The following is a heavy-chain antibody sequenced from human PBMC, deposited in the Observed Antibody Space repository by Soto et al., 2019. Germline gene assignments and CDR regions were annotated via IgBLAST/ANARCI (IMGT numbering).Heavy chain of an antibody. V-gene: IGHV1-3*01. CDR2: INGGDGKI. Sequence: GASVKVSCKASGYTFTIHAIHWVRQAPGQRLEWIGWINGGDGKIEYSQNFQGRVTLTRDTSATTVYMGLSSLTSEDTAVFYCARGFYGSADYWGQGTLVTVSS. CDR3: ARGFYGSADY. CDR1: GYTFTIHA. D-gene: IGHD3-10*01. J-gene: IGHJ4*02.